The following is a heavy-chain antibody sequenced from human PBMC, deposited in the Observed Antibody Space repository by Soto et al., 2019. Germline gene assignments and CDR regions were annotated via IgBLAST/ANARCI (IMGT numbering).Heavy chain of an antibody. J-gene: IGHJ3*02. Sequence: QVQLVQSGAEVKKPGSSVKVSCKTSGGPFNNHAINWVRQAPGQGLEWVGLVIPTLATADYAQKFQGRVTMTADEVTNTASMELSSLRSEDTGVYYCASDYGKIDAFDIWGQGTLVTVSS. V-gene: IGHV1-69*01. D-gene: IGHD4-17*01. CDR3: ASDYGKIDAFDI. CDR1: GGPFNNHA. CDR2: VIPTLATA.